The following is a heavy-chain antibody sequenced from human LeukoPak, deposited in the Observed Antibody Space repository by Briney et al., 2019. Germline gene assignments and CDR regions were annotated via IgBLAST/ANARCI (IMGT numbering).Heavy chain of an antibody. D-gene: IGHD3-10*01. CDR1: GGTFSSYA. J-gene: IGHJ5*02. Sequence: GPQVKVSCKASGGTFSSYAISLVRQAPGQGLEWMGGIIPIFGTANYAQKFQGRVTITADKSTSTAYMELSSLRSEDTAVYYCAREGVRGGRPHPWDAWGQGTLVTVSS. V-gene: IGHV1-69*06. CDR2: IIPIFGTA. CDR3: AREGVRGGRPHPWDA.